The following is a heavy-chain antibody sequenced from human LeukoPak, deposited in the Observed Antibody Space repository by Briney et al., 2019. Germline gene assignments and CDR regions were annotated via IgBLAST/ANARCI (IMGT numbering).Heavy chain of an antibody. CDR3: ASATRDGYNSFSGFDY. J-gene: IGHJ4*02. CDR2: IIPIFGTA. V-gene: IGHV1-69*01. D-gene: IGHD5-24*01. CDR1: GGTFSSYA. Sequence: SVKVSCKASGGTFSSYAISWVRQAPGQGLEWMGGIIPIFGTANYAQKFQGRVTITADESTSTAYMELSSLRSEDTAVYYCASATRDGYNSFSGFDYWGQGTLVTVSS.